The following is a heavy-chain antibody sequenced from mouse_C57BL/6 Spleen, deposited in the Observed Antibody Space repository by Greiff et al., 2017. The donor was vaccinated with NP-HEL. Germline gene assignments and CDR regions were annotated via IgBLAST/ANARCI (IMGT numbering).Heavy chain of an antibody. D-gene: IGHD2-4*01. J-gene: IGHJ4*01. CDR3: ARYDYDSYYAMDY. V-gene: IGHV14-3*01. Sequence: VQLKESVAELVRPGASVKLSCTASGFNIKNTYMHWVKQRPEQGLEWIGRIDPANGNTKYAPKFQGKATITADTSSNTAYLQLSSLTSEDTAIYYCARYDYDSYYAMDYWGQGTSVTVSS. CDR2: IDPANGNT. CDR1: GFNIKNTY.